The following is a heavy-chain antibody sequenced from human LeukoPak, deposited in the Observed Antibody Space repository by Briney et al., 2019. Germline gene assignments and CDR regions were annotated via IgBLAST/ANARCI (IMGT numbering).Heavy chain of an antibody. CDR2: IYYSGST. J-gene: IGHJ3*02. Sequence: KTSETLSLTCTVSGGSISSYYWSWIRQPPGKGLEWIGYIYYSGSTNYNPSLKSRVTISVDTSKNQFSLKLSSMTAADTAVYYCAREGTAGTAFDIWGQGTMVTVSS. D-gene: IGHD6-13*01. V-gene: IGHV4-59*01. CDR1: GGSISSYY. CDR3: AREGTAGTAFDI.